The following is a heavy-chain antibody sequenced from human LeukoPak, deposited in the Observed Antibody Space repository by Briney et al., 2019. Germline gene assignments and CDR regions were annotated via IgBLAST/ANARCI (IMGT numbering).Heavy chain of an antibody. Sequence: GGSLRLSCAASGFTFSSYAMSWVRQAPGKGLEWVSAISGSGGSTYYADSVKGRFTISRDNSKNTLYLQMNSLRAEDTAVYYCANGLGYCSSTSCPDYWGQGTLVTVSS. D-gene: IGHD2-2*01. V-gene: IGHV3-23*01. J-gene: IGHJ4*02. CDR1: GFTFSSYA. CDR2: ISGSGGST. CDR3: ANGLGYCSSTSCPDY.